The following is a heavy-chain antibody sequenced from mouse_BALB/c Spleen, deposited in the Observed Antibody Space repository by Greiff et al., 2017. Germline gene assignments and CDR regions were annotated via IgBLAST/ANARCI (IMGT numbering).Heavy chain of an antibody. CDR2: INPSNGRT. V-gene: IGHV1S81*02. Sequence: QVQLKQPGAELVKPGASVKLSCKASGYTFTSYWMHWVKQRPGQGLEWIGEINPSNGRTNYNEKFKSKATLTVDKSSSTAYMQLSSLTSEDSAVYYCARTYDGNPFAYWGQGTLVTVSA. CDR3: ARTYDGNPFAY. D-gene: IGHD2-10*01. CDR1: GYTFTSYW. J-gene: IGHJ3*01.